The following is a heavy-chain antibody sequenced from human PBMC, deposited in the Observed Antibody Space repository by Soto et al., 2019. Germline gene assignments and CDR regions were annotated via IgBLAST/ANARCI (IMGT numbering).Heavy chain of an antibody. V-gene: IGHV1-18*01. CDR1: GYTFTSYG. CDR2: ISAYNGNT. CDR3: ARDPMGAGWFDP. J-gene: IGHJ5*02. Sequence: QVQLVQSGAEVKKPGASVKVSCKASGYTFTSYGISWVRQAPGQGLEWMGWISAYNGNTNYAQKLQGRVTMTTNTSTCTADMELRSLRSDDTAVYYCARDPMGAGWFDPWGQGTLVTVSS. D-gene: IGHD3-10*01.